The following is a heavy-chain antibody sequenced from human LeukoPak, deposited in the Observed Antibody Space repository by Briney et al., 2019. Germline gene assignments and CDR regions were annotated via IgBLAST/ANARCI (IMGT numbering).Heavy chain of an antibody. Sequence: SETLSLTCTVSGGSISSYYWSWIRQPPGKGLEWIGYIYYSGSTNYNPSLKSRVTISVDTSKNQFSLKLSSVTAADTAVYYCARHGGIAAADYWGQGTLVTVSS. V-gene: IGHV4-59*08. CDR3: ARHGGIAAADY. J-gene: IGHJ4*02. CDR1: GGSISSYY. D-gene: IGHD6-13*01. CDR2: IYYSGST.